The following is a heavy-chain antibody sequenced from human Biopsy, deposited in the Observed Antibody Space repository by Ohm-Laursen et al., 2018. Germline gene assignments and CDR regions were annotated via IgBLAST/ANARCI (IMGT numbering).Heavy chain of an antibody. V-gene: IGHV4-59*08. D-gene: IGHD5-18*01. J-gene: IGHJ6*02. CDR1: SVSISGYY. CDR3: ARGIAVVRSLDV. Sequence: SDTLSLTCTVSSVSISGYYWTWIRQAPGKGLEFIGYVYSSGSTNYNPSLKSRATISLDTSRNQVSLRLSSVTAADTAVYYCARGIAVVRSLDVWGQGTTVAVSS. CDR2: VYSSGST.